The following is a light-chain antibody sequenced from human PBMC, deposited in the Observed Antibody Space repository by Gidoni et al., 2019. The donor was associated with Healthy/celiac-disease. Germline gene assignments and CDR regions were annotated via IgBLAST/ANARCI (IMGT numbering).Light chain of an antibody. CDR2: AAS. J-gene: IGKJ1*01. CDR3: QQYYSYPWST. Sequence: AIRLTQSPSSFSASTGDRVTITCRASQGLSSYLAWYQQKPGKAPKLLIYAASTLQSGVPSRFSGSGSGTDFTLTISCLQSEDFATYYCQQYYSYPWSTFGQGTKVEIK. V-gene: IGKV1-8*01. CDR1: QGLSSY.